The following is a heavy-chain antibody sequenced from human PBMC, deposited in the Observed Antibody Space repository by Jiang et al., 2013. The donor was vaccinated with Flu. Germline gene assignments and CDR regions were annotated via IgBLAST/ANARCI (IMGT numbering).Heavy chain of an antibody. CDR2: INHSGST. Sequence: LLKPSETLSLTCAVYGGSFSGYYWSWIRQPPGKGLEWIGEINHSGSTNYNPSLKSRVTISVDTSKNQFSLKPSSVTAADTAVYYCARGPRYWGQGTLVTVSS. V-gene: IGHV4-34*01. J-gene: IGHJ4*02. CDR1: GGSFSGYY. CDR3: ARGPRY.